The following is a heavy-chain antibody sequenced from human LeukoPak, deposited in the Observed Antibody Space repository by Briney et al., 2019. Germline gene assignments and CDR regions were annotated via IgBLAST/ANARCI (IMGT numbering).Heavy chain of an antibody. CDR3: ARRGSRGRITILKENWFDP. D-gene: IGHD3-3*01. Sequence: PSETLSLTCTVSGGSISSYYWSWIRQPAGKGLEWIGRIYTSGSTNYNPSLKSRVTMSVDTSKNQFSLKLSSVTAADTAVYYCARRGSRGRITILKENWFDPWGQGTLVTVSS. CDR2: IYTSGST. V-gene: IGHV4-4*07. CDR1: GGSISSYY. J-gene: IGHJ5*02.